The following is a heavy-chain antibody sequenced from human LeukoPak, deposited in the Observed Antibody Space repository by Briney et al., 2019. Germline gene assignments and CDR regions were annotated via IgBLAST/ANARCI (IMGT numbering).Heavy chain of an antibody. CDR3: ARVYGIDY. J-gene: IGHJ4*02. V-gene: IGHV3-48*01. CDR1: GFTFSSYS. D-gene: IGHD4-17*01. Sequence: PGGSLRLSCAASGFTFSSYSMNWVRQAPGKGLKWVSYISSSSSTIYYADSVKGRFTISRDNAKNSLYLQMNSLRAEDTAVYYCARVYGIDYWGQGTLVTVSS. CDR2: ISSSSSTI.